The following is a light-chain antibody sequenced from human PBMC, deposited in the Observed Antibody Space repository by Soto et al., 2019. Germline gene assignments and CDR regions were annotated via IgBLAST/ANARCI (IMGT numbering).Light chain of an antibody. CDR2: AAS. V-gene: IGKV1-5*03. Sequence: DIQMTQSPSTLSASVGDRVTITCRASQSISTWLAWYQQKPGKAPKLMIYAASRLEVGVPSTFSGSGSGTEFTLTISSLQADDSATYYCQQYDDYWTFGQGTKVEIK. CDR3: QQYDDYWT. CDR1: QSISTW. J-gene: IGKJ1*01.